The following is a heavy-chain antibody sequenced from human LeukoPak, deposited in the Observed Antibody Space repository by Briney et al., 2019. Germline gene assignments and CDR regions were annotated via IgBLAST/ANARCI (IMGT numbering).Heavy chain of an antibody. D-gene: IGHD3-10*01. CDR2: INHSGST. V-gene: IGHV4-34*01. CDR1: GGSFSGYY. Sequence: SETLSLTCAVYGGSFSGYYWSWIRQPPGKGLEWIGEINHSGSTNYNPSLKSRVTISVDTSKNQFSLKLSSVTAADTAVYYCARDRSDYYGSGSYYDYWGQGTLVTVSS. CDR3: ARDRSDYYGSGSYYDY. J-gene: IGHJ4*02.